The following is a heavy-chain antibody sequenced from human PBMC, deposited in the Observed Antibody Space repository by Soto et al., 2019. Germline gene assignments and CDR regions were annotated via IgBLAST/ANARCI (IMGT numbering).Heavy chain of an antibody. CDR3: ARQGAGSPPYYFDY. CDR1: GYRFSNHW. D-gene: IGHD6-19*01. CDR2: IYPGDSGT. V-gene: IGHV5-51*01. Sequence: VEALKISCEGSGYRFSNHWGCWVRQVPGKGLEWMGIIYPGDSGTRYNPSFRGQVTLSADKSINTAYLQWSSLEATDTAMYYCARQGAGSPPYYFDYWGQGVLVTVSS. J-gene: IGHJ4*02.